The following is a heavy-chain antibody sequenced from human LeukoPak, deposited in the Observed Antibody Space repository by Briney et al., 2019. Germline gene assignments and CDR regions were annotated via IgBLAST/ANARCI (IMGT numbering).Heavy chain of an antibody. D-gene: IGHD6-6*01. Sequence: PSETLSLTCAVSGGSISSNSYYWGWIRQPPGKGLEWIGSIYYTGKTYYNASLKSRISISLETSKNQFSLMLNSVTAADTAMYYCARDFGSSSWRWFDPWGQGTMVIVSS. CDR3: ARDFGSSSWRWFDP. J-gene: IGHJ5*02. V-gene: IGHV4-39*07. CDR2: IYYTGKT. CDR1: GGSISSNSYY.